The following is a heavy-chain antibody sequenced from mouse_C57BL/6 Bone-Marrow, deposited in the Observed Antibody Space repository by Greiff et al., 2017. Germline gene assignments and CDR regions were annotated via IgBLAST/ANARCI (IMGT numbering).Heavy chain of an antibody. CDR1: GYSFTSYY. V-gene: IGHV1-66*01. Sequence: LVESGPELVKPGASVKISCKASGYSFTSYYIHWVKQRPGQGLEWIGWIYPGSGNTKYNEKFKGKATLTADTSSSTAYMQLSSLTSEDSAVYYCARIGGYYVYYAMDYWGQGTSVTVSS. D-gene: IGHD2-3*01. CDR3: ARIGGYYVYYAMDY. CDR2: IYPGSGNT. J-gene: IGHJ4*01.